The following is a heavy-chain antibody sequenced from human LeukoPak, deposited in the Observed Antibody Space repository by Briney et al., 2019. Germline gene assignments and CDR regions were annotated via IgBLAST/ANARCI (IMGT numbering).Heavy chain of an antibody. Sequence: SETLSLTCAVYGGSFSPYYWSWIRQSPDKGLEWIGEINHSRSTNYNPSLKSRVTISVDTSKNQFSLKLNSVTAADTAVYYCARVTGYMIEDYFDYWGQGILVTVSS. CDR2: INHSRST. D-gene: IGHD3-9*01. J-gene: IGHJ4*02. CDR3: ARVTGYMIEDYFDY. V-gene: IGHV4-34*01. CDR1: GGSFSPYY.